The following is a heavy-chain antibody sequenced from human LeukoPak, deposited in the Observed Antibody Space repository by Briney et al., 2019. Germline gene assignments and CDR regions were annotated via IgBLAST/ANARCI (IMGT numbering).Heavy chain of an antibody. J-gene: IGHJ4*02. Sequence: ASVKVSCKASGYTFTNYGISWVRQAPGQGLEWMGWINTYNGNTNYAQKLQGRVTMTTDTSTTTAYMELRSLTSDDTAIYYCARESVITFGGVIVIPAVDYWGQGTLVTVPS. CDR3: ARESVITFGGVIVIPAVDY. CDR1: GYTFTNYG. CDR2: INTYNGNT. D-gene: IGHD3-16*02. V-gene: IGHV1-18*01.